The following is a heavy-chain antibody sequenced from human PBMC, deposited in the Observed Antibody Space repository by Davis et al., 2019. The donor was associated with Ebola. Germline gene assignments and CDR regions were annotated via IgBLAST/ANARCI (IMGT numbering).Heavy chain of an antibody. CDR3: AKGHYYGSGSYLYGMDV. CDR2: ISGSGGST. D-gene: IGHD3-10*01. CDR1: GFTFSSYA. Sequence: GESLKISCAASGFTFSSYAMSWVRQAPGKGLEWVSAISGSGGSTYYADSVKGRFTISRDNSKNTLYLQMNSLRAEDTAVYYCAKGHYYGSGSYLYGMDVWGQGTTVTVSS. J-gene: IGHJ6*02. V-gene: IGHV3-23*01.